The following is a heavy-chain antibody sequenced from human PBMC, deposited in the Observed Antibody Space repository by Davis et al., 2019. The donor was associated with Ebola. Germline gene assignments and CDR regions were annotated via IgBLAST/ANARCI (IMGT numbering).Heavy chain of an antibody. CDR3: ARHSTRYYYYGMDV. CDR1: SSYG. Sequence: SSYGMHWVRQPPGKGLEWVGSSYYSGSTYYNPSLKSRVTISVDTSKNQFSLKLSSVTAADTAVYYCARHSTRYYYYGMDVWGQGTTVTVSS. D-gene: IGHD1-1*01. CDR2: SYYSGST. J-gene: IGHJ6*02. V-gene: IGHV4-39*01.